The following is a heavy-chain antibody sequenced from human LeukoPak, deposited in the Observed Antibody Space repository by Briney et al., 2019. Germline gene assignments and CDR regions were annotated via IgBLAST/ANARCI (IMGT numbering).Heavy chain of an antibody. CDR2: ISASGTIT. CDR3: AKLGGNYSPYYSYMDV. CDR1: GFTFSTYA. V-gene: IGHV3-23*01. J-gene: IGHJ6*03. D-gene: IGHD3-10*01. Sequence: GGSLRLSCATSGFTFSTYAMNWVRQAPGKGLEWVSVISASGTITNYADSVKGRFTVSRDKSKNTLVLQMDSLRAEDTAVYYCAKLGGNYSPYYSYMDVWGKGTTVTVSS.